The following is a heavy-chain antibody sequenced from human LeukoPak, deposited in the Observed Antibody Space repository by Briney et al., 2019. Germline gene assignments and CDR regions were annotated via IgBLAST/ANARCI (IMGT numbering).Heavy chain of an antibody. J-gene: IGHJ3*02. Sequence: KRGESLKISCKGSGYIFTYYWIGWVRQMPGKGLEWMGIIYTGDSDTRYSPSFQGQVTISADKSISTAYLQWSSLKASDTAMYYCAGQTHSGYSYGTGDAFDIWGQGTMVTVSS. CDR3: AGQTHSGYSYGTGDAFDI. CDR2: IYTGDSDT. CDR1: GYIFTYYW. V-gene: IGHV5-51*01. D-gene: IGHD5-18*01.